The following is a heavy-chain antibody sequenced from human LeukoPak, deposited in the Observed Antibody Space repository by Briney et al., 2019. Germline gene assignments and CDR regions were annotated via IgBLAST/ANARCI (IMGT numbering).Heavy chain of an antibody. CDR1: GGSISSSNW. CDR2: INQDGSEK. V-gene: IGHV3-7*03. Sequence: ETLSLTCAVSGGSISSSNWWSWVRQAPGEGLEWVANINQDGSEKYYVDSVKGRFTISRDNAENSLYLQMNSLRAEDTAVYYCARDPPLYPVNYFDYWGQGTLVTVSS. J-gene: IGHJ4*02. D-gene: IGHD2-2*02. CDR3: ARDPPLYPVNYFDY.